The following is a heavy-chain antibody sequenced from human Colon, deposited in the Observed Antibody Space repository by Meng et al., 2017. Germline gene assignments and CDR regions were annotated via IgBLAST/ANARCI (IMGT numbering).Heavy chain of an antibody. CDR3: ASKRRAYYYDSSGYYSFDY. CDR2: IIPIFGTA. D-gene: IGHD3-22*01. CDR1: GGTFSSYA. V-gene: IGHV1-69*06. J-gene: IGHJ4*02. Sequence: SVMVSCKASGGTFSSYAISWVRQAPGQGLEWMGGIIPIFGTANYAQKFQGRVTITADKSTSTAYMELSSLRSEDTAVYYCASKRRAYYYDSSGYYSFDYWGQGTLVTVSS.